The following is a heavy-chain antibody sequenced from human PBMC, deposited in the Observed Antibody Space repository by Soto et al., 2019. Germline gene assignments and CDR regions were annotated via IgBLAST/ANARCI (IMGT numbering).Heavy chain of an antibody. J-gene: IGHJ5*02. V-gene: IGHV1-69*01. CDR1: GRNFSNYA. D-gene: IGHD2-8*01. CDR3: TSRPRNGFNT. Sequence: QVQLVQSGAELKKPGASVKVSCKSSGRNFSNYAITWVRPAPGQGLECMGGIIPIFGTSNYAQKLQGRVTFTADESITTAYMELSSLKSEDTAVYYCTSRPRNGFNTWGQGPLV. CDR2: IIPIFGTS.